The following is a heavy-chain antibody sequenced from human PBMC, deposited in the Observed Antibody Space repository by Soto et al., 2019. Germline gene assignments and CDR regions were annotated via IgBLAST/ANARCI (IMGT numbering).Heavy chain of an antibody. CDR3: AKANGEGRSSLFAFDI. CDR1: GFTFSSYA. D-gene: IGHD6-6*01. J-gene: IGHJ3*02. Sequence: GGSLRLSCAASGFTFSSYAMSWVRQAPGKGLEWVSAISGSGGSTYYADSVKGRFTISRDNSKNTLYLQMNSLRAEDTAVYYCAKANGEGRSSLFAFDIWGQGTMVTVSS. V-gene: IGHV3-23*01. CDR2: ISGSGGST.